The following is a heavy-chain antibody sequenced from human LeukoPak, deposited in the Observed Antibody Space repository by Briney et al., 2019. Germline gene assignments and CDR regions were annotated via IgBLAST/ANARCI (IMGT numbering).Heavy chain of an antibody. CDR3: AKDNGLRYFDWLFNY. J-gene: IGHJ4*02. V-gene: IGHV3-9*01. Sequence: GGSLRLSCAASGFTFDDYAMHWARQAPGKGLEWVSGISWNSGSIGYADSVKGRFTISRDNAKNSLYLQMNSLRAEDTALYYCAKDNGLRYFDWLFNYWGQGTLVTVSS. CDR1: GFTFDDYA. D-gene: IGHD3-9*01. CDR2: ISWNSGSI.